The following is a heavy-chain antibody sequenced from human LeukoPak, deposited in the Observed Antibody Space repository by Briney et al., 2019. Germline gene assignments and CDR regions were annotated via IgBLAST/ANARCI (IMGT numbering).Heavy chain of an antibody. V-gene: IGHV3-33*01. J-gene: IGHJ4*02. CDR2: IWYDGSNK. CDR1: GFTFSSYG. CDR3: ARSIVGATYFDY. Sequence: GGSLRLSCAASGFTFSSYGMYWVRQAPGKGLEWVAVIWYDGSNKYYADSVKGRFTISRDNSKNTLYLQMNSLRAEDTAVYYCARSIVGATYFDYWGQGTLVTVSS. D-gene: IGHD1-26*01.